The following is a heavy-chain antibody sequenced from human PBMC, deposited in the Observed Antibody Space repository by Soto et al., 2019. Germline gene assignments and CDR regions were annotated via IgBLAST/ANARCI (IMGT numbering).Heavy chain of an antibody. D-gene: IGHD1-26*01. J-gene: IGHJ4*02. V-gene: IGHV1-69*02. CDR2: IIPILGIA. Sequence: SVKVSCKASGGTFSSYTSSWVRQAPGQGLEWMGRIIPILGIANYAQKFQGRVTITADKSTSTAYMELSSLRSEDTAVYYCARVGEQDWLDYWGQGTLVTVSS. CDR1: GGTFSSYT. CDR3: ARVGEQDWLDY.